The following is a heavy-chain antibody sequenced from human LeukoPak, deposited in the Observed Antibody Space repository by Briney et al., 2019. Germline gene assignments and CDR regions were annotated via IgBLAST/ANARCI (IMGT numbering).Heavy chain of an antibody. CDR3: ARDRVPAAIGYGMDV. CDR1: GFTFSSYA. CDR2: ISYDGSNK. D-gene: IGHD2-2*01. J-gene: IGHJ6*02. V-gene: IGHV3-30-3*01. Sequence: PGRSLRLSCAASGFTFSSYAMHWVRQAPGKGLEWVAVISYDGSNKYYADSVKGRFTISRDNSKNTLYLRMNSLRAEDTAVYYCARDRVPAAIGYGMDVWGQGTTVTVSS.